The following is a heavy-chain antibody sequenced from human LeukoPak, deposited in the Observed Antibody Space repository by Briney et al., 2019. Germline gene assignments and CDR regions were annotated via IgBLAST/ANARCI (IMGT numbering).Heavy chain of an antibody. Sequence: GASVKVSCKASGYTFTSYYMHWVRQAPGQGLEWMGIINPSGGSTSYAQKFQGRVTMTRDTSTSTVYMELSSLRSEDTAVYYCARDNISEEYYDFWSGYPYGMDVWGQGTTVTVSS. CDR1: GYTFTSYY. CDR3: ARDNISEEYYDFWSGYPYGMDV. CDR2: INPSGGST. D-gene: IGHD3-3*01. V-gene: IGHV1-46*01. J-gene: IGHJ6*02.